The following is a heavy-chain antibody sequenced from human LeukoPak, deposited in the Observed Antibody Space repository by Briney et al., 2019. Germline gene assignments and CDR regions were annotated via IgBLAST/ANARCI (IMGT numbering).Heavy chain of an antibody. CDR1: GYTFTSYD. Sequence: ASVKVSCKASGYTFTSYDINWLRQATGQGLEWMGWMNPNSRNTGYAQKFQGRVTMTRNTSISTAYMELSSLRSEDTALYYCARSSNTDKLLTIMGGYYFDYWRQGTLVTVSS. D-gene: IGHD5-24*01. CDR3: ARSSNTDKLLTIMGGYYFDY. CDR2: MNPNSRNT. J-gene: IGHJ4*02. V-gene: IGHV1-8*01.